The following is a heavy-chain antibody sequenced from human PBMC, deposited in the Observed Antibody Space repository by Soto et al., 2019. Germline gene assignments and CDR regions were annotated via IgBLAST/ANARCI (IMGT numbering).Heavy chain of an antibody. CDR2: IYYSGST. Sequence: SETLSLTCTVSGGSVSSGSYYWSWIRQPPGKGLEWIGYIYYSGSTNYNPSLKSRVTISVDTSKNQFSLKLSSVTDADTAVYYCARARRAACFDYWGQGTLVTVSS. CDR1: GGSVSSGSYY. V-gene: IGHV4-61*01. CDR3: ARARRAACFDY. D-gene: IGHD6-13*01. J-gene: IGHJ4*02.